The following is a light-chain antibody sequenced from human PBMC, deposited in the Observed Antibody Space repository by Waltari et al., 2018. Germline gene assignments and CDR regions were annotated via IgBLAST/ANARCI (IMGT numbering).Light chain of an antibody. V-gene: IGLV3-10*01. J-gene: IGLJ1*01. Sequence: SYEVTQPPSVSVSPGQTARITCSGDELPKKYAFWYQQKPGQAPVLVIYEDKKRRSGIPERFSGSTSGTMATLTISGAQVEDEADYYCYSTDNSGNHRGVFGTGTKVTVL. CDR2: EDK. CDR1: ELPKKY. CDR3: YSTDNSGNHRGV.